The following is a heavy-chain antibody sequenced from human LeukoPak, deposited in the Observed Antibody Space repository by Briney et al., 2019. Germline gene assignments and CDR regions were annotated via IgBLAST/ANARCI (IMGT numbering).Heavy chain of an antibody. CDR2: INPNSGGT. V-gene: IGHV1-2*06. J-gene: IGHJ4*02. Sequence: GASVKVSCKTSGYTFTNLDINWLRQAPGQGLEWMGRINPNSGGTNYAQKFQGRVTMTRDTSISTAYMELSRLRSDDTAVYYCAREWEYSGSHEAIDYWGQGTLVTVSS. D-gene: IGHD1-26*01. CDR1: GYTFTNLD. CDR3: AREWEYSGSHEAIDY.